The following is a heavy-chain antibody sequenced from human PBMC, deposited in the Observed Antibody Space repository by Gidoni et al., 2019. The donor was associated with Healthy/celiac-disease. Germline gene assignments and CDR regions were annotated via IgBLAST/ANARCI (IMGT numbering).Heavy chain of an antibody. CDR3: ARGRGGGPYPFDY. CDR1: GGSISSGGYY. CDR2: IYYSGST. J-gene: IGHJ4*02. D-gene: IGHD2-15*01. Sequence: QVQLQESGPGLVKPSQTLSLTCTVSGGSISSGGYYWSWIRQRPGKGLEWIGYIYYSGSTYYNPSLKSRVTISVDTSKNQFSLKLSSVTAADTAVYYGARGRGGGPYPFDYWGQGTLLTVSS. V-gene: IGHV4-31*03.